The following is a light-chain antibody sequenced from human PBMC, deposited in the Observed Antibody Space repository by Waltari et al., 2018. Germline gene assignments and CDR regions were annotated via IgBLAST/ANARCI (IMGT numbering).Light chain of an antibody. J-gene: IGLJ3*02. CDR1: RSNIGINY. V-gene: IGLV1-47*01. CDR3: AAWDDTLSAVL. CDR2: RNN. Sequence: QSVLTQPPSASGTPGQRVTIPCSGSRSNIGINYVYWYQHLPGTTPKRLIYRNNQRPSGVPDRFSGSKSGTSASLAISGLRSEDEADYYCAAWDDTLSAVLFGGGTNLTVL.